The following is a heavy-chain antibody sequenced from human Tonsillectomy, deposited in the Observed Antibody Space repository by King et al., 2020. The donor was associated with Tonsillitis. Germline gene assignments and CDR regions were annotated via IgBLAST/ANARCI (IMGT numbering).Heavy chain of an antibody. CDR2: ISWNSGSI. CDR1: GFTFDDYA. J-gene: IGHJ4*02. Sequence: VQLVESGGGLVQPGRSLRLSCAASGFTFDDYAMHWVRQAPGKGLEWVSGISWNSGSIGYADSVKGRFTISRDNAKNSLYLQMNSLRAEDTALYYCAKDKGPMIWSPQGYWGQGTLVTVSS. CDR3: AKDKGPMIWSPQGY. D-gene: IGHD3-22*01. V-gene: IGHV3-9*01.